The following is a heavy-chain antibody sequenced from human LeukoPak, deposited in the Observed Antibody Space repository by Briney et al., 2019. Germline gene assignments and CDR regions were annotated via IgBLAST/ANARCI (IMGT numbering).Heavy chain of an antibody. V-gene: IGHV3-23*01. J-gene: IGHJ4*02. D-gene: IGHD1-14*01. CDR1: GFTFSTYA. CDR2: ITSSGGST. Sequence: GGSLRLSCAASGFTFSTYAMSWVRQAPGKGLEWVSIITSSGGSTNYADSVKGRFTISRDNYNNTLYLQMNSLKPDDTAVYYCATDVTGGAISFWGQGALVTVSS. CDR3: ATDVTGGAISF.